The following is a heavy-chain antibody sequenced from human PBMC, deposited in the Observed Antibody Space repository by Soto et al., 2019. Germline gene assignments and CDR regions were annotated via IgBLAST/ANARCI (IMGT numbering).Heavy chain of an antibody. J-gene: IGHJ3*02. V-gene: IGHV1-2*02. CDR3: ARVVKGVTTPAFDI. CDR2: INPNSGAT. D-gene: IGHD4-17*01. CDR1: GYTFTGYY. Sequence: ASVKVSCKASGYTFTGYYMHWVRQAPGQGLEWMGWINPNSGATNYAQNFQGRVTMTRDTSISTAYMELSSLRSEDTAVYYCARVVKGVTTPAFDIWGQGTMVTVSS.